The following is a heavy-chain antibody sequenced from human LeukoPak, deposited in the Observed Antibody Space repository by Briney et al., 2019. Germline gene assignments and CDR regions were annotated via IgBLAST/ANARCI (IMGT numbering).Heavy chain of an antibody. CDR3: ARTRGYCSGGSGYGGFFLDY. Sequence: SETLSLTCTVSGGSISSYYWSWIRQPAGKGLEWIGRIYTSGSTNYNPSLKSRVTMSVDTSKNQFSLKLTSVTAADTAVYYCARTRGYCSGGSGYGGFFLDYWGQGTLVTVSS. V-gene: IGHV4-4*07. CDR1: GGSISSYY. D-gene: IGHD2-15*01. CDR2: IYTSGST. J-gene: IGHJ4*02.